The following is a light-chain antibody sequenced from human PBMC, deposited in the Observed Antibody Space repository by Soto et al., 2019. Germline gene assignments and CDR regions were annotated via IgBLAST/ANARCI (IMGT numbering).Light chain of an antibody. J-gene: IGKJ1*01. CDR3: QQYNSYWT. V-gene: IGKV1-5*03. Sequence: DIQMTQSPSTLSASIGDRVTITCRASQTVYTWLAWYQQKPGTAPKLLIYEASTLHSGVPSRFTGSGSGTEFTLTISSLQPDDFATYYCQQYNSYWTFGQGTKVDI. CDR1: QTVYTW. CDR2: EAS.